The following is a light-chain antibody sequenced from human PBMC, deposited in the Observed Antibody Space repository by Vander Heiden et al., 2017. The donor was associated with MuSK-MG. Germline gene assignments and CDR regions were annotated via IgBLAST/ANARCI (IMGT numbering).Light chain of an antibody. CDR3: QQFATSPRS. CDR2: GAS. Sequence: VLTQPPGTLSVSPGAGATLSCRASQSLISYYLAWYQQKHGQAPRLLIYGASSRATGIPDRFSGSGSGTDFTLTISRLEPEDFAVYYCQQFATSPRSFGQGTKLEIK. V-gene: IGKV3-20*01. CDR1: QSLISYY. J-gene: IGKJ2*04.